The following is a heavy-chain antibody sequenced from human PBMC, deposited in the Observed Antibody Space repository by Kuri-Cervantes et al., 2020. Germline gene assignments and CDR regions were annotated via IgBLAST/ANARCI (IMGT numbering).Heavy chain of an antibody. CDR1: GFTFSSYS. CDR2: ISSSSSYI. J-gene: IGHJ4*02. CDR3: AKDRRSGYYLVGAPQYYFDY. V-gene: IGHV3-21*01. D-gene: IGHD3-3*01. Sequence: GESLKISCAASGFTFSSYSMNWVRQAPGKGLEWVSSISSSSSYIYYADSVKGRFTISRDNSKNTLYLQMNSLRAEDTAVYYCAKDRRSGYYLVGAPQYYFDYWGQGTLVTVSS.